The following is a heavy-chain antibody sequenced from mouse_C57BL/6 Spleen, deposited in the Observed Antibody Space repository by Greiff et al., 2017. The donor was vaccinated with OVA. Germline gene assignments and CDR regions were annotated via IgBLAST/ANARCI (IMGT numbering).Heavy chain of an antibody. J-gene: IGHJ4*01. D-gene: IGHD1-1*01. CDR2: ISDGGSYT. V-gene: IGHV5-4*03. CDR3: AITTVVAGAMDY. CDR1: GFTFSSYA. Sequence: DVKLVESGGGLVKPGGSLKLSCAASGFTFSSYAMSWVRQTPEKRLEWVATISDGGSYTYYPDNVKGRFTISRDNATNNLYLQMSHLKSEDTAMYYCAITTVVAGAMDYWGQGTSVTVSS.